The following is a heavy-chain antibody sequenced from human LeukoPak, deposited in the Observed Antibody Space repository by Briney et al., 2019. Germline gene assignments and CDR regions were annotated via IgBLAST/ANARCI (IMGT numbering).Heavy chain of an antibody. Sequence: PSETLSLTCAVYGGSFSGYYWSWIRQPPGKGLEWIGEINHSGSTNYNPSLKSRVTISVDTSKNQFSLKLSSVTAADTAVYYCARALRLISDYWGQGTLVTVSS. CDR2: INHSGST. V-gene: IGHV4-34*01. D-gene: IGHD3-16*01. CDR1: GGSFSGYY. J-gene: IGHJ4*02. CDR3: ARALRLISDY.